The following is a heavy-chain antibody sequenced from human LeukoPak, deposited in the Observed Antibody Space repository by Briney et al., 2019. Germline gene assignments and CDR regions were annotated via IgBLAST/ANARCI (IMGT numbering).Heavy chain of an antibody. V-gene: IGHV1-69*04. CDR1: GGTFSSYA. CDR2: IIPILGIA. D-gene: IGHD3-9*01. J-gene: IGHJ6*02. Sequence: SVKVSCTASGGTFSSYAISWVRQAPGQGLEWMGRIIPILGIANYAQKFQGRVTITADKSTSTAYMELSSLRSEDTAVYYCASMTGSYGMDVWGQGTTVTVSS. CDR3: ASMTGSYGMDV.